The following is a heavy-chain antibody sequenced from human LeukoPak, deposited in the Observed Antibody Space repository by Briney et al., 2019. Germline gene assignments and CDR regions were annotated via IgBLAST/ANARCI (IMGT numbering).Heavy chain of an antibody. V-gene: IGHV3-74*01. CDR3: ARGGRSLDY. D-gene: IGHD3-3*01. CDR1: GFXFSSYW. J-gene: IGHJ4*02. CDR2: ITNDGSST. Sequence: GGFLRLSCAASGFXFSSYWIHWVRQVPGKGRVWVSRITNDGSSTAHADSVKGRLTISRDDAKNTLYLQMNSLRAEDTAVYYCARGGRSLDYWGQGTLVTVSS.